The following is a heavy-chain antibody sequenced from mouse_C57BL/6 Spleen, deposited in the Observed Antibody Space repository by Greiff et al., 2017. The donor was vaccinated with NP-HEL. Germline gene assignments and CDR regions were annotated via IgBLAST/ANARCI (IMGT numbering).Heavy chain of an antibody. CDR2: IRNKANNHAS. CDR1: GFTFSDAW. J-gene: IGHJ4*01. V-gene: IGHV6-6*01. D-gene: IGHD1-1*01. Sequence: DVHLVESGGGLVQPGGSMKLSCAASGFTFSDAWMDWVRQSPEKGLEWVAEIRNKANNHASYYAASVKGRFTISRDDSKSRVYLQMNSLRAEDTGIYYCTRIITTVVEDYAMDYWGQGTSVTVSS. CDR3: TRIITTVVEDYAMDY.